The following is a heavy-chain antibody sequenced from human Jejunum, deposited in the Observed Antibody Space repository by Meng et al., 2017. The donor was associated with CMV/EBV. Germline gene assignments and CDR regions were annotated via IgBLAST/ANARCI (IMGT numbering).Heavy chain of an antibody. CDR3: AREGTNSYYLDY. V-gene: IGHV4-30-4*01. CDR1: GDSISSGDSY. Sequence: VSGDSISSGDSYWSWIRQPPGKGLEWIGSIYESGSTSYNPSLESRVTISVDTSKNQFSLKVMSVTAADTAVYYCAREGTNSYYLDYWGQGTLVTVSS. CDR2: IYESGST. J-gene: IGHJ4*02. D-gene: IGHD1-14*01.